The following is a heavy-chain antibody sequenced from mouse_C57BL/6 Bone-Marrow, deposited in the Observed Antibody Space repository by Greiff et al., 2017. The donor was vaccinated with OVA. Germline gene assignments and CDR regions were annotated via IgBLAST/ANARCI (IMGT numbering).Heavy chain of an antibody. CDR3: ARAPITTVVAPFDY. Sequence: EVQGVESGGGLVKPGGSLKLSCAASGFTFSSYAMSWVRQTPEKRLEWVATISDGGSYTYYPDNVKGRFPISRDNAKNNLYLQMSHLKSEDTAMYYCARAPITTVVAPFDYWGQGTTLTVSS. D-gene: IGHD1-1*01. J-gene: IGHJ2*01. CDR2: ISDGGSYT. CDR1: GFTFSSYA. V-gene: IGHV5-4*01.